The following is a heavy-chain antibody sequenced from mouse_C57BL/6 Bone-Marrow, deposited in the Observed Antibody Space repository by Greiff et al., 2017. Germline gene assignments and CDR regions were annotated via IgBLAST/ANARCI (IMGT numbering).Heavy chain of an antibody. Sequence: VHVKQSGPVLVKPGASVKMSCKASGYTFTDYYMNWVKQSHGKSLEWIGVINPYNGGTSYNQKFKGNATLTVDKSSSTAYMELNSLTSEDSAVYYCARDSSGSLYFDYWGQGTTLTVSS. D-gene: IGHD3-2*02. CDR2: INPYNGGT. J-gene: IGHJ2*01. CDR3: ARDSSGSLYFDY. V-gene: IGHV1-19*01. CDR1: GYTFTDYY.